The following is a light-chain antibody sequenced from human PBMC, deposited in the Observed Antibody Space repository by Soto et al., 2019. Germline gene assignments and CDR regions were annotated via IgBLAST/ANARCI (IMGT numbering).Light chain of an antibody. CDR2: GAS. Sequence: IVLTQSPGTLSLSPGARATLSCRASQSVSNNYLAWYEQKPGQAPTLLIYGASTRAPAIPDRFSGSGSGRDFTLTNSRPEPEDFAVYYCQQYGSSGTFGQGTNVDI. CDR1: QSVSNNY. CDR3: QQYGSSGT. J-gene: IGKJ1*01. V-gene: IGKV3-20*01.